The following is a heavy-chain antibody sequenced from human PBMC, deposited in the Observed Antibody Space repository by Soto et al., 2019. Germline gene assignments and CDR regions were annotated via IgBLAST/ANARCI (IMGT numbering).Heavy chain of an antibody. D-gene: IGHD3-3*01. CDR3: ARGPSFFP. CDR2: IYYSGST. Sequence: SETLSLTCTVSGGSIISGDYYWILIRQPPEKGLEWIGYIYYSGSTYYNPSLKSRVTISVDTSKNQFSLKLSSVTAADTAVYYCARGPSFFPWGQGTLVTGS. CDR1: GGSIISGDYY. J-gene: IGHJ5*02. V-gene: IGHV4-30-4*01.